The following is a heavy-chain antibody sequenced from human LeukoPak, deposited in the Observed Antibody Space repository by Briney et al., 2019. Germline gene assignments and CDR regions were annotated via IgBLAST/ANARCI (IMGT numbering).Heavy chain of an antibody. V-gene: IGHV3-64D*06. D-gene: IGHD3-22*01. J-gene: IGHJ4*02. Sequence: GESLKISCSASGFTFNIYAMHWVRQAPGKGLEYVSTISNTGGKTYYADSVTGRFIISRDNSKNTLYLHMSNLRAEDTAFYYCLIDDTYYYGSSGPDWGQGALVTVSS. CDR3: LIDDTYYYGSSGPD. CDR2: ISNTGGKT. CDR1: GFTFNIYA.